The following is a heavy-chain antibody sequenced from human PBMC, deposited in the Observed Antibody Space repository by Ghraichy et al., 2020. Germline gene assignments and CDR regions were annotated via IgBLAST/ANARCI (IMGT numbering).Heavy chain of an antibody. CDR1: GFTFSNYY. CDR3: ARRPGGGIDV. J-gene: IGHJ6*02. Sequence: GESLNISCAASGFTFSNYYMSWVRQAPGKGLEWVANIKQDGSEKYYVDSVKGRFTISRDNAKNSLYLQMNSLRAEDTAVYYCARRPGGGIDVWGQGTTVTVSS. D-gene: IGHD1-26*01. CDR2: IKQDGSEK. V-gene: IGHV3-7*01.